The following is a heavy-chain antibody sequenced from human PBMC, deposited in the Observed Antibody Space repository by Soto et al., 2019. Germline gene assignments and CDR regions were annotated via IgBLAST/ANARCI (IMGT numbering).Heavy chain of an antibody. CDR3: ARLPGYSSSWVSEMGFDP. V-gene: IGHV4-4*02. CDR2: IYYGGST. CDR1: SGSIISNNW. Sequence: SETLSLTCAVSSGSIISNNWWSWVRQPPGKGLEWIGEIYYGGSTNYNPSLKSRVTISVDKSKNQFSLKLSSVTAADTAVYYCARLPGYSSSWVSEMGFDPWGQGTLVTVSS. J-gene: IGHJ5*02. D-gene: IGHD6-13*01.